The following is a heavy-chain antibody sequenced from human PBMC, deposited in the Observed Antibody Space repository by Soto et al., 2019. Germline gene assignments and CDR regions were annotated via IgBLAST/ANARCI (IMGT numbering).Heavy chain of an antibody. D-gene: IGHD2-15*01. CDR1: GFTFSSYA. CDR3: ARDWGDGYGGNRWYFDL. CDR2: ISYDGRNK. V-gene: IGHV3-30*04. Sequence: QVQLVESGGGVVQPGRSLRLSCAASGFTFSSYAMHWVRQAPGKGLEWVAVISYDGRNKYYADSVKGRFTISRDNSKNTLYLQMNSLRAEDTAVYYCARDWGDGYGGNRWYFDLWGRGTLVTVSS. J-gene: IGHJ2*01.